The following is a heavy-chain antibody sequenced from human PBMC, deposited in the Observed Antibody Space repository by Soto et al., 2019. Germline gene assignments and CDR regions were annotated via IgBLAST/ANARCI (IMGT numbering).Heavy chain of an antibody. V-gene: IGHV1-69*13. CDR2: IIPIFGTA. Sequence: ASVKFSCKASGGTFSSYAISWVRQAPGQGLEWMGGIIPIFGTANYAQKFQGRVTITADESTSTAYMELSSLRSEDTAVYYCARRYYDSSGYYFWPFDYWGQGTLVTVSS. CDR1: GGTFSSYA. D-gene: IGHD3-22*01. CDR3: ARRYYDSSGYYFWPFDY. J-gene: IGHJ4*02.